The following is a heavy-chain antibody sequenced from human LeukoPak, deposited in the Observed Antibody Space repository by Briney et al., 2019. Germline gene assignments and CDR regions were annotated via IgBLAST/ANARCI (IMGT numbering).Heavy chain of an antibody. D-gene: IGHD2-21*02. V-gene: IGHV3-7*01. CDR1: GFNFRNYW. CDR3: ARDGAPDSRKGFDI. Sequence: PGGSLRLSCGASGFNFRNYWMSWVRQAPGRGLEWMANIDLDGDGNFYVDSMKGRFTISRDNAKSSLYLEMNSLRAEDTAVHYCARDGAPDSRKGFDIWGQGTMVTVSS. J-gene: IGHJ3*02. CDR2: IDLDGDGN.